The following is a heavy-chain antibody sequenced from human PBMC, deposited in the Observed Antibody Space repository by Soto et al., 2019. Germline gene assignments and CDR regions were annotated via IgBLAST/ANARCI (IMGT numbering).Heavy chain of an antibody. CDR1: GCTFSSYS. V-gene: IGHV3-21*01. D-gene: IGHD5-18*01. CDR2: ISSSSSYI. CDR3: ARDKPYSYGTDNWFDP. J-gene: IGHJ5*02. Sequence: GGSLRLSCAASGCTFSSYSMSWVRQAPGKGLEWVSSISSSSSYIYYADSVKGRFTISRDNAKNSLYLQMNSLRAEDTAVYYCARDKPYSYGTDNWFDPWGQGTLVTVSS.